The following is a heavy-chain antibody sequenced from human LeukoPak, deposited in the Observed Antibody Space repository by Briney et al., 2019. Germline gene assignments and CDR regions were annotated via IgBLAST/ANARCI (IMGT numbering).Heavy chain of an antibody. CDR2: IYYSGST. Sequence: SETLSLTCTVSGGSISSYYWSWIRQPPGKGLEWIGYIYYSGSTNYNPSLKSRVTISVDTSKNQFSLKLSSVTAADTAVYYCAGGSWLLSYWGQGTLVTVSP. D-gene: IGHD3-22*01. CDR3: AGGSWLLSY. V-gene: IGHV4-59*01. J-gene: IGHJ4*02. CDR1: GGSISSYY.